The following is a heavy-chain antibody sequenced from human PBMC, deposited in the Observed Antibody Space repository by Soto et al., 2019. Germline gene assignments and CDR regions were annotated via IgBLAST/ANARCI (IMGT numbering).Heavy chain of an antibody. J-gene: IGHJ4*02. CDR3: VKDLAHRADH. CDR1: GFTFNSYG. CDR2: ILYDGTKT. Sequence: QVKLVESGGGVVLPGGSLRLSCEASGFTFNSYGMYWVRQAPGKGLDWVSHILYDGTKTYYEDSVQGRFTISRDKSRNTLYLQMDRMRLEDTAGYFCVKDLAHRADHWGQGTLVIVSS. V-gene: IGHV3-30*18.